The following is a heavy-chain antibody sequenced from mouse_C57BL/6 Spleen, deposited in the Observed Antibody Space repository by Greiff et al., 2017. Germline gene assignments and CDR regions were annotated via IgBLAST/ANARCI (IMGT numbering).Heavy chain of an antibody. V-gene: IGHV1-18*01. D-gene: IGHD1-1*01. CDR2: INPNNGGT. CDR3: ARSGMSYYYGSSPFAY. J-gene: IGHJ3*01. Sequence: EVQLQQSGPELVKPGASVKIPCKASGYTFTDYNMDWVKQSHGKSLEWIGDINPNNGGTIYNQKFKGKATLTVDKSSSTAYMELRSLTSEDTAVYYCARSGMSYYYGSSPFAYWGQGTLVTVSA. CDR1: GYTFTDYN.